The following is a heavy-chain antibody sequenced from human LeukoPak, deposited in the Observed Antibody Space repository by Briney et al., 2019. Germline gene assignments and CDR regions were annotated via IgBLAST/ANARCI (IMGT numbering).Heavy chain of an antibody. CDR3: ARGPLTGSDGDY. Sequence: ASVKVSCKASGYSFTSYGISWLRQAPGQGLEWMGWVSAYNGNTDYAQKFQGRVTMTTDTSTTTAYMELRSLKSDDTAVYYCARGPLTGSDGDYSGQGTLVTVSS. CDR2: VSAYNGNT. CDR1: GYSFTSYG. J-gene: IGHJ4*02. D-gene: IGHD1-26*01. V-gene: IGHV1-18*01.